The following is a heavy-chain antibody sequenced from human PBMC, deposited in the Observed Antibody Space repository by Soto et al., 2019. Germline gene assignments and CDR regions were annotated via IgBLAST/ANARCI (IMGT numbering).Heavy chain of an antibody. CDR2: IFPGDSDT. Sequence: GESLKISCKASGYSFTSYWIGWVRQMPGKGLEWMGSIFPGDSDTRYSPFFQGQVTISADTSISAAYLQWSSLKASVTAMYYCARHFRYSDSSGYYFDYWGQGTLVTVSS. CDR1: GYSFTSYW. D-gene: IGHD3-22*01. J-gene: IGHJ4*02. V-gene: IGHV5-51*01. CDR3: ARHFRYSDSSGYYFDY.